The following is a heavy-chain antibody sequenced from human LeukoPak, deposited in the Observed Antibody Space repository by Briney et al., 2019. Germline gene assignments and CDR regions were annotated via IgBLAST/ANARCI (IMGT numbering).Heavy chain of an antibody. V-gene: IGHV3-21*01. CDR1: GFTFSSYS. CDR3: ARRSGAYYYYYMDV. Sequence: GGSLRLSCAASGFTFSSYSMNWVRQAPGKGLEWVSSISSSSSYIYYADSVKGRFTISRDSAKNSLYLQMNSLRAEDTAVYYCARRSGAYYYYYMDVWGKGTTVTASS. CDR2: ISSSSSYI. J-gene: IGHJ6*03. D-gene: IGHD1-26*01.